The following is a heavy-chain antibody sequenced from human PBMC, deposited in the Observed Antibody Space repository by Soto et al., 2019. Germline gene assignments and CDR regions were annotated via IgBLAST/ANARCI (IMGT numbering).Heavy chain of an antibody. V-gene: IGHV4-31*03. Sequence: QVQLQESGPGLVKPSQTLSLTCTVSNGSISSGGYHWSWIRQHPGKGLEWIGFIHSSGSTYYNPSLKSRIAISFDTSQKQFYLKLSSVTAADTAVYYCARGRPWVTTGPLFLPLEFWGQGTLVTVSS. CDR2: IHSSGST. D-gene: IGHD4-17*01. CDR3: ARGRPWVTTGPLFLPLEF. CDR1: NGSISSGGYH. J-gene: IGHJ4*02.